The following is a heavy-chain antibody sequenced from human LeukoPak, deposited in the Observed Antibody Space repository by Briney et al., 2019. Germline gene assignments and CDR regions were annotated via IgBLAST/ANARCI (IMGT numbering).Heavy chain of an antibody. J-gene: IGHJ4*02. V-gene: IGHV4-34*01. D-gene: IGHD2-2*01. CDR2: INHSGST. CDR3: ARGLGDIVVVPAAVDYFDY. Sequence: SETLSLTCAVSGGSFSGYYWSWIRQPPGKGLEWIGEINHSGSTNYNPSLKSRVTISVDTSKNQFSLKLSSVTAADTAVYYCARGLGDIVVVPAAVDYFDYWGQGTLVTVSS. CDR1: GGSFSGYY.